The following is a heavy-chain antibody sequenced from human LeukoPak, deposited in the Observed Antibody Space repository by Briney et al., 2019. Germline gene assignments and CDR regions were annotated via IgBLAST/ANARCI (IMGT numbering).Heavy chain of an antibody. J-gene: IGHJ6*03. CDR3: AKNGDRGAYCTGGTCYPYFYYYMDV. V-gene: IGHV3-23*01. CDR2: ISSTGGTT. CDR1: GLTFSSYG. Sequence: PGRSLRLSCAASGLTFSSYGMSSVRQAPGKGLEWVSSISSTGGTTYYADSVKGRFTISRDNSKNTLYLQMNSLRAEDTAIYYCAKNGDRGAYCTGGTCYPYFYYYMDVWGKGTTVTI. D-gene: IGHD2-15*01.